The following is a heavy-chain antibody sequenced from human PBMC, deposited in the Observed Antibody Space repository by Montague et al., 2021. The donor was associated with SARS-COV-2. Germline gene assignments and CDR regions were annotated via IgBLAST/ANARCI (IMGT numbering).Heavy chain of an antibody. CDR1: GDSVWSNTAA. D-gene: IGHD4-17*01. CDR2: TNYRSKWTS. Sequence: CAISGDSVWSNTAAWNWIRQSPSGGLEWLGRTNYRSKWTSDYATSVGGQISIDPDTSKNQFFLHLRSVTPEDTGVYYCVRDTGSAQAGFDAWGQGTLVTVSS. J-gene: IGHJ4*02. CDR3: VRDTGSAQAGFDA. V-gene: IGHV6-1*01.